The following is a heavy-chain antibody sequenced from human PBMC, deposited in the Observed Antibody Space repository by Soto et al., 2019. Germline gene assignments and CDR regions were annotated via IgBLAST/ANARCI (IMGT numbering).Heavy chain of an antibody. CDR1: GGTFSSYA. V-gene: IGHV1-69*01. CDR3: ARVPRPVQPLWNWFDP. Sequence: QVQLVQSGAEVKKPGSSVKVSCKASGGTFSSYAISWVRQAPGQGLEWMGGIIPTFGTANYAQKFQGRVTITADESTSTAYMELSSLRSEDTAVYYCARVPRPVQPLWNWFDPWGQGTLVTVSS. CDR2: IIPTFGTA. J-gene: IGHJ5*02. D-gene: IGHD2-2*01.